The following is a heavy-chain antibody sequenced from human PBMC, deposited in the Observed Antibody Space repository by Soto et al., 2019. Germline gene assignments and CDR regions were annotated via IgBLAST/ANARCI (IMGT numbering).Heavy chain of an antibody. J-gene: IGHJ4*02. V-gene: IGHV4-59*01. CDR2: IYYSGST. Sequence: LSLTCTVSGGSISSYYWSWIRQPPGKGLEWIGYIYYSGSTNYNPSLKSRVTISVDTSKNQFSLKLSSVTAADTAVYYCARVSVDYYDSSGYYVDYWGQGTLVTVSS. CDR3: ARVSVDYYDSSGYYVDY. CDR1: GGSISSYY. D-gene: IGHD3-22*01.